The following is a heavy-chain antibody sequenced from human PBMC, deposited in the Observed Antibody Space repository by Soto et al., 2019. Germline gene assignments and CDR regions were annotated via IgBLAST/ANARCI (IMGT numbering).Heavy chain of an antibody. V-gene: IGHV1-2*02. Sequence: ASVKVSCKTSEDSFGDYDRHWVRQAPEQGLEWMGWINLNDGGTNSPRKFQGRLTMTRDRAITTVYMELSRLRSDDTAVYFCVRDAPAPQSLFDLWAPGNLVAVS. CDR2: INLNDGGT. CDR3: VRDAPAPQSLFDL. CDR1: EDSFGDYD. J-gene: IGHJ4*02.